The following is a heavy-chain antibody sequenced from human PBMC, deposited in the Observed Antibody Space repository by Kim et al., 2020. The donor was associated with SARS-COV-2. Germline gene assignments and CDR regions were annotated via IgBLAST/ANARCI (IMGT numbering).Heavy chain of an antibody. CDR3: ARAWGVDY. J-gene: IGHJ4*02. CDR2: GSNK. D-gene: IGHD3-16*01. V-gene: IGHV3-30-3*01. Sequence: GSNKYYADSVKGRFTISRDNSKNTLYLQMNSLGAEDTAVYYCARAWGVDYWGQGTLVTVSS.